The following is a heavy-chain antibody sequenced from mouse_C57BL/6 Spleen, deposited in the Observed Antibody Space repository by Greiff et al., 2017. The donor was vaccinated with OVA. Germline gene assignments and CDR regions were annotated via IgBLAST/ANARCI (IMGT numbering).Heavy chain of an antibody. CDR2: IHPNSGST. V-gene: IGHV1-64*01. CDR3: AREGGDDGTWFAY. J-gene: IGHJ3*01. CDR1: GYTFTSYW. D-gene: IGHD2-12*01. Sequence: QVQLQQPGAELVKPGASVKLSCKASGYTFTSYWMHWVKQRPGQGLEWIGMIHPNSGSTNYNEKFKSKATLTVDKSSSTAYMQLSSLTSEDSAVYYCAREGGDDGTWFAYWGQGTLVTVSA.